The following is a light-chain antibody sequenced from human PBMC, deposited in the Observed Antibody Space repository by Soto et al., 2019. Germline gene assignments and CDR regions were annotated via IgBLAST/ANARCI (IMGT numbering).Light chain of an antibody. CDR1: QGISNY. CDR2: AAS. J-gene: IGKJ1*01. CDR3: QQYNSVPVW. Sequence: DIQMTQSPSSLSASVGDRVTITCQASQGISNYLAWYQQKPGKVPKLLIYAASTLQSGVPSRFSGSGSGTDFTLTISSLQPEDVATYYCQQYNSVPVWFGQGTKVEIK. V-gene: IGKV1-27*01.